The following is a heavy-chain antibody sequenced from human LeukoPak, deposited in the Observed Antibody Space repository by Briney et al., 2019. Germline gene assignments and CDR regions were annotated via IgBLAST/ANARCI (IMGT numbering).Heavy chain of an antibody. Sequence: GGSLRLSCAASGFTFDDYAMHWVRQAPGKGLEWVSGISWNSGSIGYADSVKGRFTIPRDNAKNSLYLQMNSLRAEDTALYYCAKDIGYCSSTSCYEVYWGQGTLVTVSS. V-gene: IGHV3-9*01. D-gene: IGHD2-2*01. J-gene: IGHJ4*02. CDR2: ISWNSGSI. CDR1: GFTFDDYA. CDR3: AKDIGYCSSTSCYEVY.